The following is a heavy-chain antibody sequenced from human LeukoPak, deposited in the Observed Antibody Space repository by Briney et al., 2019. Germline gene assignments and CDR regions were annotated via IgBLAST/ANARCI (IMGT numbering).Heavy chain of an antibody. CDR1: GYTFTGYY. J-gene: IGHJ4*02. Sequence: GASVKVSCKASGYTFTGYYIHWVRQAPGQGLEWMGWINPKSGGTNYAQKFQGRVTLTRDTSISTVYMELSRLRSDDTAVYYCARGPPFGETEMYFEYWGQGTRVSFSS. CDR3: ARGPPFGETEMYFEY. CDR2: INPKSGGT. V-gene: IGHV1-2*02. D-gene: IGHD3-10*01.